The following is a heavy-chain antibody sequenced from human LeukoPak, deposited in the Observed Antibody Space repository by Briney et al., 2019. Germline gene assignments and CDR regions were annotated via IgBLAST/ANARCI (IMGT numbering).Heavy chain of an antibody. Sequence: SETLSLTCTVSGGSISSYYWSWIRQPPGKGLEWIGYIYYSGSTNYNPSLKSRVTISVDTSKNQFSLKLSSVTAADTAVYYCARDNGSRDSDYWGQGTLVTVSS. V-gene: IGHV4-59*01. D-gene: IGHD3-10*01. CDR3: ARDNGSRDSDY. J-gene: IGHJ4*02. CDR2: IYYSGST. CDR1: GGSISSYY.